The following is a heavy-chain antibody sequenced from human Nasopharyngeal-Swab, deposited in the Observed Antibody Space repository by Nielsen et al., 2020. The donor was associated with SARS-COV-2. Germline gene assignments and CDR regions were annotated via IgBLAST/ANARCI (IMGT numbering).Heavy chain of an antibody. CDR2: IKQDGSEK. Sequence: GESLKISCAASGFTFSSYWMSWVRQAPGKGLEWVANIKQDGSEKYYVDSVKGRFTISRENAKNTLYLQMNSLRVEDTAVYYCARETAVAGDYYCDYWGQGTLVAVSS. CDR3: ARETAVAGDYYCDY. D-gene: IGHD6-19*01. CDR1: GFTFSSYW. J-gene: IGHJ4*02. V-gene: IGHV3-7*01.